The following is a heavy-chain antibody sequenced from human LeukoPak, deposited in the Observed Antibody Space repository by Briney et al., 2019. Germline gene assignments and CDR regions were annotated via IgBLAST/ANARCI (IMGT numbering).Heavy chain of an antibody. V-gene: IGHV4-38-2*01. J-gene: IGHJ4*02. CDR3: ARGGSYYAFDY. Sequence: PSETLSLTCGVSGYSISSCYYWGWIRQPPGKGLEWIGSIYHSGSTYYNPSLKSRVTISVDTSKNQFSLKLSSVTAADTAVYYCARGGSYYAFDYWGQGTLVTVSS. CDR1: GYSISSCYY. D-gene: IGHD1-26*01. CDR2: IYHSGST.